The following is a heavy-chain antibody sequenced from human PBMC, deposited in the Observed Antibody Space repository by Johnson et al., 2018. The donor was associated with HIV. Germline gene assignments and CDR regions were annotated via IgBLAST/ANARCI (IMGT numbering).Heavy chain of an antibody. Sequence: QMQLVESGGGLVKPGGSLRLSCAASGFTFSDYYVSWIRQAPGKGLEWVAVVSYDGSNKYYADSVKGRFTISRDNSKNTLYLQMNSLRTEDTAVYYCARDYRGRTVDAFDVWGQGTLVIVSS. CDR1: GFTFSDYY. D-gene: IGHD3-16*02. V-gene: IGHV3-30*03. J-gene: IGHJ3*01. CDR3: ARDYRGRTVDAFDV. CDR2: VSYDGSNK.